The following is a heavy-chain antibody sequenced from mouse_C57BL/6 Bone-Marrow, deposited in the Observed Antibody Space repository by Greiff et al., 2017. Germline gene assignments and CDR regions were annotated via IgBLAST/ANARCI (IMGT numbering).Heavy chain of an antibody. CDR1: GYTFTSYW. Sequence: QVQLKESGAELVKPGASVKLSCKASGYTFTSYWMQWVKQRPGQGLEWIGEIDPSDSYTNYNQKFKGKATLTVDTSSSTAYMQLSSLTSEDSAVYYCARWITTRGFDYWGQGTTLTVSS. CDR3: ARWITTRGFDY. J-gene: IGHJ2*01. V-gene: IGHV1-50*01. CDR2: IDPSDSYT. D-gene: IGHD1-1*01.